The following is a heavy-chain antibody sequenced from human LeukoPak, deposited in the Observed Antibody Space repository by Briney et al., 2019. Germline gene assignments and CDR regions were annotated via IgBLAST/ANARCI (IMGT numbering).Heavy chain of an antibody. Sequence: SETLSLTCTVSGGSISSSHYYWGWIRQPPGEGLEWIGSIYHSGSTNYNPSLKSRVTISVDKSKNQFSLKLSSVTAADTAVYYCARVPRYCSSTSCSDYYYYYGMDVWGQGTTVTVSS. J-gene: IGHJ6*02. CDR3: ARVPRYCSSTSCSDYYYYYGMDV. CDR2: IYHSGST. CDR1: GGSISSSHYY. V-gene: IGHV4-39*07. D-gene: IGHD2-2*01.